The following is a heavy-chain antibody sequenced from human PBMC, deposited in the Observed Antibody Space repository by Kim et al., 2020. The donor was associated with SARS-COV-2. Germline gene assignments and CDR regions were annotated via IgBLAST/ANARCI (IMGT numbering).Heavy chain of an antibody. D-gene: IGHD6-6*01. V-gene: IGHV3-7*01. Sequence: GGEKFHLGSVKGRFTISRDNAENSLYLQMDSLRAEDTTVYYCARAGSSDYWGQGTLVTVSS. CDR2: GGEK. CDR3: ARAGSSDY. J-gene: IGHJ4*02.